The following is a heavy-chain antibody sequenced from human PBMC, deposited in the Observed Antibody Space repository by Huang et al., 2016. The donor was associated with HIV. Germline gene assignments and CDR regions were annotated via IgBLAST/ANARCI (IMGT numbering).Heavy chain of an antibody. V-gene: IGHV1-18*04. CDR2: HGHHSEKT. Sequence: HVQLVQSGADVKKPGASVKVSCKASGYTFDSYGINWVRQAPGKGLAWMGAHGHHSEKTNHEKKSQGRGTMTTDTTTSTAYMERRILTSDDTAVYYCARDATGYGTGWSTEFDYWGQGTLVTVSS. J-gene: IGHJ4*02. D-gene: IGHD6-19*01. CDR3: ARDATGYGTGWSTEFDY. CDR1: GYTFDSYG.